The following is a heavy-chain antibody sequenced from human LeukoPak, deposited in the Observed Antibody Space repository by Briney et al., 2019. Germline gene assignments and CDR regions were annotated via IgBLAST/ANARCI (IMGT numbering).Heavy chain of an antibody. Sequence: ASVKVSCKASGYTFSDYYMHWVRQAPGQGLEWMGWINPNNGGTNYAQNFQGRVTMTRDTSITTAYMELSRLRSDDTAVYYCATDCGGDCHSRYWGQGTLVTVSS. V-gene: IGHV1-2*02. D-gene: IGHD2-21*02. CDR3: ATDCGGDCHSRY. CDR1: GYTFSDYY. CDR2: INPNNGGT. J-gene: IGHJ4*02.